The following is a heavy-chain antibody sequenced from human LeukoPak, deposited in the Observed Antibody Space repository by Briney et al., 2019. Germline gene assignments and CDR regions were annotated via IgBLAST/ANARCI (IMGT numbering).Heavy chain of an antibody. D-gene: IGHD6-13*01. J-gene: IGHJ4*02. CDR2: IRSKAYGGTT. CDR1: GFTFGDYA. V-gene: IGHV3-49*04. Sequence: GGSLRLSCTASGFTFGDYAMSWVRQAPGKGLEWVGFIRSKAYGGTTKYAASVKGRFTISRDDSKSIAYLQMNSLKTEDTAVYYCTRAGIAAAGTPGDYWGQGTLVTVSS. CDR3: TRAGIAAAGTPGDY.